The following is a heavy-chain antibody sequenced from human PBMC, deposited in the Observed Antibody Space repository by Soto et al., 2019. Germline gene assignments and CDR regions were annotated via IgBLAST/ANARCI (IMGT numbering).Heavy chain of an antibody. CDR2: IIPIFGTA. CDR3: AKSLGFLDTGHFDY. J-gene: IGHJ4*02. CDR1: GGTFSSYA. V-gene: IGHV1-69*13. D-gene: IGHD5-18*01. Sequence: SVKVSCKASGGTFSSYAISWVRQAPGQGLEWIRGIIPIFGTANYAQKFQGRVTITADESTSTAYMELSSLRSEDTAVYYCAKSLGFLDTGHFDYWGQGTLVTVSS.